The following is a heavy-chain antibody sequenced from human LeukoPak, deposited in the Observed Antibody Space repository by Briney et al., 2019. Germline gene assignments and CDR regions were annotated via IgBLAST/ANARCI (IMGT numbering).Heavy chain of an antibody. CDR1: GFTFSSYG. Sequence: GGSLRLSCAASGFTFSSYGMSWVRQAPGKGLDWVSSITASGGTTYYADSVKGRFTISGDNSKITLYLQMNSLRAEDTAVYYCAKDDCTGTNCYMGRWGQGTLVTVSS. CDR3: AKDDCTGTNCYMGR. J-gene: IGHJ4*02. D-gene: IGHD2-2*02. V-gene: IGHV3-23*01. CDR2: ITASGGTT.